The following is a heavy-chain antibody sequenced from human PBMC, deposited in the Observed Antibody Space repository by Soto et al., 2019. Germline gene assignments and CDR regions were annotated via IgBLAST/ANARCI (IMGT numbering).Heavy chain of an antibody. CDR1: GGSFSKYG. J-gene: IGHJ6*02. V-gene: IGHV1-69*01. Sequence: QVQLVQSGAEVKMPGSSVRVSCKASGGSFSKYGISWVRQAPGQGLEWMGGIIPMFGIGNYAEKFLGRVTSTTDESASTSHMELSSLGSGDTAVYFCARGHRENYFYAIEVWGHGTTVTVSS. CDR3: ARGHRENYFYAIEV. CDR2: IIPMFGIG.